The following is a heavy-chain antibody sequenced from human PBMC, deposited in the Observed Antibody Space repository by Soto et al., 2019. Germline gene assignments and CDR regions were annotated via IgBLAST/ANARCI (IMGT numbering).Heavy chain of an antibody. D-gene: IGHD2-2*02. J-gene: IGHJ4*02. V-gene: IGHV1-3*01. CDR2: INAGNGNT. CDR3: ARALERCSSTSCYIFSASNY. CDR1: GYTFTSYA. Sequence: GASVKVSCKASGYTFTSYAMHWVRQAPGQRLEWMGWINAGNGNTKYSQKFQGRVTITRDTSTSTAYMDLRSLRSEDTAVYYCARALERCSSTSCYIFSASNYWGQGTLVTVSS.